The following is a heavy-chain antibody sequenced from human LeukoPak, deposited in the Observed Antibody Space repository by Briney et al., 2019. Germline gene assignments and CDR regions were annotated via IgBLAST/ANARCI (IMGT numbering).Heavy chain of an antibody. Sequence: GRSLRLSCAASGFTFSSYGMHWARQAPGKGLEWVAVISYDGSNKYYADSVKGRFTISRDNSKNTLYLQMNSLRAEDTAVYYCARGATIGYSGYDYFDYWGQGTLVTVSS. CDR1: GFTFSSYG. D-gene: IGHD5-12*01. V-gene: IGHV3-30*03. CDR2: ISYDGSNK. CDR3: ARGATIGYSGYDYFDY. J-gene: IGHJ4*02.